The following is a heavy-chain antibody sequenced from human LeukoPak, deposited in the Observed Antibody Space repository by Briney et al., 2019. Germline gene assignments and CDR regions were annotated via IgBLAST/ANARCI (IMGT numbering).Heavy chain of an antibody. J-gene: IGHJ4*02. D-gene: IGHD3-16*01. CDR3: ARDLPAVALVMDY. Sequence: GASVKVSCKASCYNFTNFGISWVRQAPGQGLEWMGWVSGYLEDANSAQKFYVKNTKYAERFHDRVTMPAHTSTSTAYMELSSLKFDDTVVYFCARDLPAVALVMDYWGQGTLITVSS. CDR2: VSGYLEDANSAQKFYVKNT. CDR1: CYNFTNFG. V-gene: IGHV1-18*01.